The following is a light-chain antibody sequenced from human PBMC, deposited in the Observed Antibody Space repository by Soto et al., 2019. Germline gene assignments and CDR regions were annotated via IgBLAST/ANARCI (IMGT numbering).Light chain of an antibody. V-gene: IGLV2-11*01. CDR1: SSDVGGYNY. CDR3: CSYVGSFILL. J-gene: IGLJ2*01. Sequence: QSALTQPRSVSGSPGQSVTISCTGTSSDVGGYNYVTWYQQHPGKAPKLMIYDVTKRPSGVPDRFSGSKSGNTASLTISGLQAEDEADYYCCSYVGSFILLFGRGTKLTVL. CDR2: DVT.